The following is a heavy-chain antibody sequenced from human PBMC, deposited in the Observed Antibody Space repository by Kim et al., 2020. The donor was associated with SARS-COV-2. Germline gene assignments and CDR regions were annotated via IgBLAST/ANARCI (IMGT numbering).Heavy chain of an antibody. CDR1: GGSIRSGGKF. V-gene: IGHV4-31*03. D-gene: IGHD2-2*01. J-gene: IGHJ4*02. CDR3: ARGQPLDY. Sequence: SETLSLTCSVSGGSIRSGGKFWTWIRQHPAKGLEWIGYISYSGNPHYSPSLGSRISISLQTSENQFSLELTSVTAADTAVYYCARGQPLDYWGQGILVTV. CDR2: ISYSGNP.